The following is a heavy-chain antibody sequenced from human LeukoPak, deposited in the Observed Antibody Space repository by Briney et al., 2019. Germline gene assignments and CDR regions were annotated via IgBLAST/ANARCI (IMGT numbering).Heavy chain of an antibody. V-gene: IGHV1-2*02. CDR1: GYTFTDYY. D-gene: IGHD2-15*01. J-gene: IGHJ3*02. Sequence: GASVKVSCKASGYTFTDYYMHWVRQAPGQGLGWMGWINPDSGVTNYPQKFQGRVTMTRDTSSSTAYMELIRLRSDDTAVYYCARDGTFDIWGQGTMVTVSS. CDR3: ARDGTFDI. CDR2: INPDSGVT.